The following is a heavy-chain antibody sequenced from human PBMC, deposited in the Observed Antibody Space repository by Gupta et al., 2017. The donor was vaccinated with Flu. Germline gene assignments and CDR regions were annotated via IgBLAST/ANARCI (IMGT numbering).Heavy chain of an antibody. Sequence: EVQLLESGGALVQPGGSLRLSWAASGLTFSDYAMNWVRQAPGKGLEWVSTVGAGGDRKYYADSVMGRFTISRDNSKNTVYLQMSSLRGDDTAVYYCAKDRTGNPAIDDWGQGTLVTVS. CDR3: AKDRTGNPAIDD. CDR2: VGAGGDRK. CDR1: GLTFSDYA. V-gene: IGHV3-23*01. D-gene: IGHD1-1*01. J-gene: IGHJ4*02.